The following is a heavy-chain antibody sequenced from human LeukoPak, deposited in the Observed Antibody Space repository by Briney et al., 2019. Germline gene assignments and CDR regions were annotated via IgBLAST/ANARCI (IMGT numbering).Heavy chain of an antibody. CDR1: GYTFTGYY. Sequence: ASVKVSCKASGYTFTGYYMHWVRQAPGQGLEWMGRINPNSGGTNYAQKFQGRVAMTRDTSTSTVYMELSSLRSEDTAVYYCARDSGEQLASDYWGQGTLVTVSS. J-gene: IGHJ4*02. CDR2: INPNSGGT. V-gene: IGHV1-2*06. D-gene: IGHD6-6*01. CDR3: ARDSGEQLASDY.